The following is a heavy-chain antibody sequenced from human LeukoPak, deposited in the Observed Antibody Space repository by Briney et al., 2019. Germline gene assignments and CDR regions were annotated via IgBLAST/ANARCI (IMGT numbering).Heavy chain of an antibody. CDR2: ISWNSGGI. CDR3: AKDQQLISSYFDY. J-gene: IGHJ4*02. V-gene: IGHV3-9*01. Sequence: PGGSLRLSCVASGFTFDDYAMHWVRQAPGKGLEWVSGISWNSGGIAYADSVKGRFTISRDNANSSLYLQMNSLRVEDTALYYCAKDQQLISSYFDYWGQGILVTVSS. D-gene: IGHD6-13*01. CDR1: GFTFDDYA.